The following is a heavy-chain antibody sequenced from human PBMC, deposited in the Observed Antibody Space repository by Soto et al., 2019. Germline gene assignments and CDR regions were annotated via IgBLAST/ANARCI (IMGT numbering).Heavy chain of an antibody. D-gene: IGHD2-2*01. CDR1: GGTFSSYA. V-gene: IGHV1-69*13. J-gene: IGHJ5*02. CDR2: IIPIFGTA. Sequence: SVKVSCKASGGTFSSYAISWVRQAPGQGLEWMGGIIPIFGTANYAQKFQGRVTITADESTSTAYMELSSLRSEDTAVYYCASNSRSAVPAKTKGSWFDPWGQGTLVTSPQ. CDR3: ASNSRSAVPAKTKGSWFDP.